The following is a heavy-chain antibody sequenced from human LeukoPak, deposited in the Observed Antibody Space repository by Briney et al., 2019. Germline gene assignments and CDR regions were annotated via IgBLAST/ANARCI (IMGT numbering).Heavy chain of an antibody. CDR2: IYSGGST. CDR1: GFTVSSNY. V-gene: IGHV3-66*01. J-gene: IGHJ6*03. Sequence: GGSLRLSCAASGFTVSSNYMSWVRQAPGKGLEWVSVIYSGGSTYYADSVKARFTISRDNSKNTLYLQMNSLRAEDTAVYYCAREGNFYDILAGYFVHYYYMDVWGKGTTVTISS. D-gene: IGHD3-9*01. CDR3: AREGNFYDILAGYFVHYYYMDV.